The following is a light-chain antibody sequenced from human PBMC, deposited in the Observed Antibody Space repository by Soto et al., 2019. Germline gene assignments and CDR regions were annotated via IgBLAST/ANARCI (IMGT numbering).Light chain of an antibody. CDR3: QQYVDTPYT. V-gene: IGKV4-1*01. Sequence: DIVMTQSPDSLAVSLGERATINCKSSQSVLYSYNNKNYLAWFQQKSGQPPRLLIYWASTRESGVPDRFSGSGSGTDFTLTISSLQAEDEAVYYCQQYVDTPYTFGQGTKLDIK. J-gene: IGKJ2*01. CDR1: QSVLYSYNNKNY. CDR2: WAS.